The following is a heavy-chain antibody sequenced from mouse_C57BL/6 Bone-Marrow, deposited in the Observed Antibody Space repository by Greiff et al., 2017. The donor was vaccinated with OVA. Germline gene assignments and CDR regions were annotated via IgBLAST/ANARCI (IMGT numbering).Heavy chain of an antibody. V-gene: IGHV1-81*01. Sequence: VMLVESGAELARPGASVKLSCKASGYTFTSYGISWVKQRTGQGLEWIGEIYPRSGNTYYNEKFKGKATLTADKSSSTAYMELRSLTSEDSAVYFCAREGDYGSSSWFAYWGQGTLVTVSA. CDR2: IYPRSGNT. CDR3: AREGDYGSSSWFAY. J-gene: IGHJ3*01. CDR1: GYTFTSYG. D-gene: IGHD1-1*01.